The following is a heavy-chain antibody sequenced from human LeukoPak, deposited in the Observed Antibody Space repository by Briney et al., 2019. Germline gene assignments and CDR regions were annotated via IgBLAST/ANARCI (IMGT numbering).Heavy chain of an antibody. CDR1: GYSISSGYY. CDR2: IYHSGST. Sequence: SETLSLTCAVSGYSISSGYYWGWIRQPPGKGLEWIGSIYHSGSTYYNPSLKSRVTISVDTSKNQFSLKLSSVTAADTAVYYCARGNWNYREFDYWGQGTLVTVSS. V-gene: IGHV4-38-2*01. D-gene: IGHD1-7*01. J-gene: IGHJ4*02. CDR3: ARGNWNYREFDY.